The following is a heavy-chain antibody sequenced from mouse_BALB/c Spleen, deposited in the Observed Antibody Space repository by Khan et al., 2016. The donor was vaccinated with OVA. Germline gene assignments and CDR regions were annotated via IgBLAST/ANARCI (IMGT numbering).Heavy chain of an antibody. CDR2: ISYSGST. D-gene: IGHD4-1*01. CDR1: GYSITSDYA. J-gene: IGHJ2*01. V-gene: IGHV3-2*02. CDR3: AREVANWAGYFDY. Sequence: EVQLQESGPGLVKPSQSLSLTCTVTGYSITSDYAWNWIRQFPGNKLEWMGYISYSGSTSYNPSLKSRISITRDPSTNQFFLQLNSVTTEDTATYYCAREVANWAGYFDYWGQGTTLTVSS.